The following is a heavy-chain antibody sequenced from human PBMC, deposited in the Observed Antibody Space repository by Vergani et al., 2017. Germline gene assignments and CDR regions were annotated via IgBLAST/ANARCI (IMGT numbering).Heavy chain of an antibody. V-gene: IGHV3-66*02. J-gene: IGHJ5*02. CDR2: IYSGDET. CDR3: ARGNYNGSGTYVDP. D-gene: IGHD3-10*01. CDR1: GSTVSGNY. Sequence: ELQLVESGGGLVQPGGSLRLSCAASGSTVSGNYMTWVRQAPGKGLEWVSHIYSGDETYYADSVKGRDTISRNTSTNTLRLQINNLRVEDTAVYYCARGNYNGSGTYVDPWGKGTLVTVSS.